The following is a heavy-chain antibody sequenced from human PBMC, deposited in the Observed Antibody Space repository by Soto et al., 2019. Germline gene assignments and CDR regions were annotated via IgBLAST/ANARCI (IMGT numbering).Heavy chain of an antibody. J-gene: IGHJ4*01. Sequence: SVEVSSEASRGAFGSSARSSVRQDPGQGLEWLGGVFPIFGTANYAQKFQGRVTITADESTSTAYLELRSLRSEDTAVYYCARAPLYEILTGYYNSPFDYWRHGTLVIVSS. V-gene: IGHV1-69*13. CDR1: RGAFGSSA. CDR3: ARAPLYEILTGYYNSPFDY. CDR2: VFPIFGTA. D-gene: IGHD3-9*01.